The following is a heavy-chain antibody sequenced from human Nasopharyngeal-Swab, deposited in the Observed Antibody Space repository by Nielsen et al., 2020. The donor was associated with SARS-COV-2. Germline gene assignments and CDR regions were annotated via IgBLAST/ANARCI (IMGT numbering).Heavy chain of an antibody. D-gene: IGHD4-17*01. CDR1: GFTFSSYG. CDR2: IWYDGSNK. CDR3: ARDGDYGPAAFDI. J-gene: IGHJ3*02. Sequence: GGSLRLSCAASGFTFSSYGMHWVPQAPGKGLEWVAVIWYDGSNKYYADSVKGRFTISRDNSKNTLYLQMNSLRAEDTAVYYCARDGDYGPAAFDIWGQGTMVTVSS. V-gene: IGHV3-33*01.